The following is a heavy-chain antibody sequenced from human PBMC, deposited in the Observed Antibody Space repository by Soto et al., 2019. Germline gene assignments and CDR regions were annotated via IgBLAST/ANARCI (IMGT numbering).Heavy chain of an antibody. J-gene: IGHJ6*02. CDR2: TIAYFGTA. CDR3: ASPLSTDYYYGMDV. Sequence: QVQLVQSGAEVRKPGSSVRISCKASGGSFSKYPISWVRQAPGQGLEWMGGTIAYFGTANDALKFQGRVTITADESTSTTYRELISLRSEDTAVYYCASPLSTDYYYGMDVWGQGTTVTVSS. CDR1: GGSFSKYP. V-gene: IGHV1-69*12.